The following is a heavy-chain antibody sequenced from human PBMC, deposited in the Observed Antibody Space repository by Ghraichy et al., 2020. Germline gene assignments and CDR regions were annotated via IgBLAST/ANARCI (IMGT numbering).Heavy chain of an antibody. V-gene: IGHV3-7*03. CDR2: IKQDGSDK. CDR1: GFTFNTYW. CDR3: ATDAYYFDS. J-gene: IGHJ4*02. Sequence: GESLNISCAASGFTFNTYWMSWVRQAPGKGLEWVANIKQDGSDKYYVDSVKGRFTISRDNGKNSLYLQMNSLRAKDTAVYYCATDAYYFDSWGQGTLVTVSS.